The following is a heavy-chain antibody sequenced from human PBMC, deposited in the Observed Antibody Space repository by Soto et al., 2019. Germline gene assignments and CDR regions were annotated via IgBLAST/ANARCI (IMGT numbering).Heavy chain of an antibody. V-gene: IGHV4-30-4*01. Sequence: QVQLQESGPGLVKPSQTLSLTCTVSGGAISSGDYYWSWIRQPPGKGLEWIGYIYSSGSTYYNPCLKCRVNISVDTAKTQVSLTLSSVSGAATPVYYGARAHPPDCHGSGSDYLDSWGQGTLVTASS. D-gene: IGHD3-10*01. CDR2: IYSSGST. CDR3: ARAHPPDCHGSGSDYLDS. J-gene: IGHJ4*02. CDR1: GGAISSGDYY.